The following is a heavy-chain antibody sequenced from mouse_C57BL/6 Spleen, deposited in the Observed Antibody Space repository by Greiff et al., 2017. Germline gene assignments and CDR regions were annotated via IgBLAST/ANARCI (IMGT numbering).Heavy chain of an antibody. D-gene: IGHD1-3*01. CDR1: GYTFTSYT. Sequence: QVQLQQSGAELARPGASVKMSCKASGYTFTSYTMHWVKQRPGQGLEWIGYINPSSGYTKYNQKFKDKATLTADKSSSTAYMQLSSLTSEDAAVCYCASHNLYYDMDYWGQGTSVTVSS. CDR3: ASHNLYYDMDY. V-gene: IGHV1-4*01. CDR2: INPSSGYT. J-gene: IGHJ4*01.